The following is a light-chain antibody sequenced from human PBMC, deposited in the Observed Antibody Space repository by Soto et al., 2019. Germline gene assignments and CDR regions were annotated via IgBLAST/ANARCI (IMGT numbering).Light chain of an antibody. J-gene: IGKJ1*01. CDR3: QKYGSSPPWT. Sequence: EIVLTQSPGTVSLSPGERATLSCRASQSVSSSYLAWYQQKPGQAPRLLIYGASSRGTGIPDRFSGSGSGTDFTITISRLEPEDSAVYYCQKYGSSPPWTFGQGTKVEIK. CDR2: GAS. V-gene: IGKV3-20*01. CDR1: QSVSSSY.